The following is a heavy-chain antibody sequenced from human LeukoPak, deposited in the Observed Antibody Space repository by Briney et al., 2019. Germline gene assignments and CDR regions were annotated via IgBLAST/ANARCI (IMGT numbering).Heavy chain of an antibody. CDR1: GYTFTSYD. J-gene: IGHJ5*02. D-gene: IGHD6-19*01. Sequence: GASVKVSCKASGYTFTSYDINWVRQATGQGLEWMGWGNPNSGNTGYAQKFQGRVTMTRNTSINTAYMELSSLRSEDTAVYYCARPYYRSGWYDWFDRWRQATLVTVSS. V-gene: IGHV1-8*01. CDR3: ARPYYRSGWYDWFDR. CDR2: GNPNSGNT.